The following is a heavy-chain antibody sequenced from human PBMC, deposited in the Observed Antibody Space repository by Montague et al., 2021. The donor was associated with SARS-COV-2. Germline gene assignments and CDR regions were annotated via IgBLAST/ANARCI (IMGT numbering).Heavy chain of an antibody. V-gene: IGHV3-72*01. Sequence: SLRLSCAASGFTFSGYNMDWVRQAPGKGLEWVALIRIKAYSYTIEYAASVKGRFTISRADSQNSLYLQMNSLKTDDTVVYYYAREYYFGMDVWGQGTAVTVSS. CDR3: AREYYFGMDV. CDR2: IRIKAYSYTI. CDR1: GFTFSGYN. J-gene: IGHJ6*02.